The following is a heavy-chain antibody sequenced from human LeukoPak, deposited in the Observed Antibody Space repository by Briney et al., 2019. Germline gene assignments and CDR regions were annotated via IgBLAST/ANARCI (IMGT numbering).Heavy chain of an antibody. CDR3: ARGCGGGYCSSTSCPRDY. D-gene: IGHD2-2*01. J-gene: IGHJ4*02. V-gene: IGHV1-69*05. CDR1: GGTFSSYA. Sequence: ASVKVSCKASGGTFSSYAISWVRQAPGQGLEWMGGIIPIFGTANYAQKFQGRVTMTRDTSTSTVYMELSSLRSEDTAVYYCARGCGGGYCSSTSCPRDYWGQGTLVTVSS. CDR2: IIPIFGTA.